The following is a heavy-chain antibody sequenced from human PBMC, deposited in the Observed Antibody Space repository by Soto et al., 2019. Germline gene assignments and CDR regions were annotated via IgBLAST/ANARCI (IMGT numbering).Heavy chain of an antibody. V-gene: IGHV4-30-4*01. CDR1: GGSISSGDYY. CDR2: IYYSGST. Sequence: PSETLSLTCTVSGGSISSGDYYWSWIRQPPGKGLEWIGYIYYSGSTYYNPSLKSRVTISVDTSKNQSSLKLSSVTAADTAVYYCARVITMVRGVIDWFDPWGQGTLVTVSS. CDR3: ARVITMVRGVIDWFDP. J-gene: IGHJ5*02. D-gene: IGHD3-10*01.